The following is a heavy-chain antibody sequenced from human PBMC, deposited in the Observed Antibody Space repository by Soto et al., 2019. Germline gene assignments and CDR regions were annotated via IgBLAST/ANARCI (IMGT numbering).Heavy chain of an antibody. Sequence: LRLSCAVSGFPFSSYGMHWVRQAPGKGLEWVAVISYHGNSVYYSDSVKGRFTISRDNSKNTLYLRMHSLRAEDMAVYYCAKSQSPYCGGDCSDLGSGGQGTLVTVSS. CDR3: AKSQSPYCGGDCSDLGS. D-gene: IGHD2-21*02. V-gene: IGHV3-30*19. CDR2: ISYHGNSV. J-gene: IGHJ4*02. CDR1: GFPFSSYG.